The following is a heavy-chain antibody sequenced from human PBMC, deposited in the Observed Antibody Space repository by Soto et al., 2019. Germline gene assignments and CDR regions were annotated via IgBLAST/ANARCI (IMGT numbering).Heavy chain of an antibody. CDR2: IWHDGSKK. CDR1: GFTFRDYG. Sequence: GGSLRLSCAASGFTFRDYGMQWVRQAPGKGLEWLAFIWHDGSKKYYADSLKGRFTISRDNSKNTMHLQMSSPRVEDTAVYYCASQAFDYWGQGTLVTVSS. V-gene: IGHV3-33*01. J-gene: IGHJ4*02. CDR3: ASQAFDY.